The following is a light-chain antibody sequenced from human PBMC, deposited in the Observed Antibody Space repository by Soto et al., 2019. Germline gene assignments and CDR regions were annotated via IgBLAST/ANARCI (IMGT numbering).Light chain of an antibody. J-gene: IGKJ1*01. CDR2: AAS. V-gene: IGKV1-17*01. Sequence: DIQMAQSPSFLSASVGDRVTITCWASQGIRNDLGWYQQKPGEAPRRLIYAASSLQSGVPSRFSGSGSGTEFTLTISSLQPEDFATYFCLQNYAFPRTFGPGTKVELK. CDR3: LQNYAFPRT. CDR1: QGIRND.